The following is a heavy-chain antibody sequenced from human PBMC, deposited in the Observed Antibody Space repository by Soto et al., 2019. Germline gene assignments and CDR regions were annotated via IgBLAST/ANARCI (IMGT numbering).Heavy chain of an antibody. CDR1: GFTFSSYS. J-gene: IGHJ6*03. Sequence: PGGSLRLSCAASGFTFSSYSMNWVRQAPGKGLEWVSSISSSSSYIYYADSVKGRFTISRDNAKNSLYLQMNSLRAEDTAVYYCARDSYYGSGSLGYYYYMDVWGKGTTVTVSS. CDR3: ARDSYYGSGSLGYYYYMDV. CDR2: ISSSSSYI. D-gene: IGHD3-10*01. V-gene: IGHV3-21*01.